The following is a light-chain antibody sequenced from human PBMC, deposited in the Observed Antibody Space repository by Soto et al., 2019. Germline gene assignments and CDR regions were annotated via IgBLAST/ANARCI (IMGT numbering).Light chain of an antibody. Sequence: QLVLTQSPSASASLGASVKLTCTLSSGHSSYSIAWHQQQPEKGPRYLMNLNSDGSHSKGDGIPDRFSGSSSGAERYLTISSLQSDDEADYYCQTWGTGIVVFGGGTKLTVL. CDR2: LNSDGSH. J-gene: IGLJ2*01. CDR3: QTWGTGIVV. V-gene: IGLV4-69*01. CDR1: SGHSSYS.